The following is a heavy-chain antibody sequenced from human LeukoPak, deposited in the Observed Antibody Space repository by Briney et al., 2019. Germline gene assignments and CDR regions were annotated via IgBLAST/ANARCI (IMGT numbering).Heavy chain of an antibody. CDR2: IYCSGGT. CDR3: ARSHYYDSSGYVWDY. V-gene: IGHV4-59*01. CDR1: GGSISSYY. D-gene: IGHD3-22*01. Sequence: SETLTLTCTASGGSISSYYWSWIRPPPGKGLEWMGFIYCSGGTKYNPSLKSRVTISVDTSKNTFSLQLSSVTAAYTAVYYCARSHYYDSSGYVWDYWGQGTLVTVSS. J-gene: IGHJ4*02.